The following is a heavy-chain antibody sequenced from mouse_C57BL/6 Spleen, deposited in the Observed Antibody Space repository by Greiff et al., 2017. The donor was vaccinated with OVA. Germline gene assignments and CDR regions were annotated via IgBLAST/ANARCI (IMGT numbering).Heavy chain of an antibody. D-gene: IGHD2-4*01. CDR3: ARWGIYYDYDRVDY. CDR1: GYTFTSYW. CDR2: IYPGSGST. Sequence: QVQLKQPGAELVKPGASVKMSCKASGYTFTSYWITWVKQRPGQGLEWIGDIYPGSGSTNYNEKFKSKATLTVDTSSSTAYMQLSSLTSEDSAVYYCARWGIYYDYDRVDYWGQGTTLTVSS. J-gene: IGHJ2*01. V-gene: IGHV1-55*01.